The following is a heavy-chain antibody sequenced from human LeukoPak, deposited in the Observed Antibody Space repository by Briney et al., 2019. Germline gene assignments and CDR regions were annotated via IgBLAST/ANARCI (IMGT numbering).Heavy chain of an antibody. J-gene: IGHJ5*02. D-gene: IGHD6-13*01. V-gene: IGHV1-18*01. CDR2: ISDYNGNT. Sequence: ASVKVSCKASGYTFTSYGISWVRQAPAQGLEWMGWISDYNGNTNYAQKLQGRVTMTTDTSTSTAYMELRSLRSDDTAVYYCARVWSIAAAGTRWFDPWGQGTLVTVSS. CDR1: GYTFTSYG. CDR3: ARVWSIAAAGTRWFDP.